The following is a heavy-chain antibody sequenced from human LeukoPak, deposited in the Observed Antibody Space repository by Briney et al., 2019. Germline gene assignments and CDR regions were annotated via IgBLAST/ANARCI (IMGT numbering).Heavy chain of an antibody. J-gene: IGHJ4*02. CDR1: GFTFSSFW. CDR3: ARFTWNCFDY. Sequence: PGGSLRLSCAASGFTFSSFWMSWVRQAPGKGLEWLANIKPDGNAKYYVDSVKGRFTISRDNARNSLYLQMNSLRAEDTAVYHCARFTWNCFDYWGQGTLVTVSS. D-gene: IGHD1-1*01. V-gene: IGHV3-7*05. CDR2: IKPDGNAK.